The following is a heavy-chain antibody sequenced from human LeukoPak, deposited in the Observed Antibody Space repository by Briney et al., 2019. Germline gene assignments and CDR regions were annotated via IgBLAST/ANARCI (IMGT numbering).Heavy chain of an antibody. CDR3: ARNIPSVVFDI. CDR1: GFTFSSYW. J-gene: IGHJ3*02. V-gene: IGHV3-7*01. Sequence: GGSLRLSCAASGFTFSSYWMSWVRQAPGKGLEWVANIKQDGSEKYYVDSVKGRFTISRDNAKRSVYLQMNSLGVEDTAVYYCARNIPSVVFDIWGKGTMVT. D-gene: IGHD2/OR15-2a*01. CDR2: IKQDGSEK.